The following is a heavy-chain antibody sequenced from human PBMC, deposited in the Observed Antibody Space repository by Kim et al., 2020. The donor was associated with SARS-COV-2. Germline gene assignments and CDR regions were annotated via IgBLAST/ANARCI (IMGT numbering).Heavy chain of an antibody. V-gene: IGHV1-69*13. CDR2: IIPIFGTA. D-gene: IGHD2-21*02. CDR1: GGTFSSYA. CDR3: ASRVVLTAISAGPFDY. J-gene: IGHJ4*02. Sequence: SVKVSCKASGGTFSSYAISWVRQAPGQGLEWMGGIIPIFGTANYAQKFQGRVTITADESTSTAYMELSSLRSEDTAVYYCASRVVLTAISAGPFDYWGQGTLVTVSS.